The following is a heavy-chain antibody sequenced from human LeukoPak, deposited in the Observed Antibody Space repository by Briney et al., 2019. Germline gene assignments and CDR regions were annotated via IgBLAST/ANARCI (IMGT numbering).Heavy chain of an antibody. V-gene: IGHV4-34*01. CDR3: AKDTPPERYSYGFAHLVDY. Sequence: SETLSLTCAVYGGSFSGYYWSWIRQPPGKGLEWIGEINHSGSTNYNPSLKSRVTISVDTSKNQFSLKLSSVTAADTAVYYCAKDTPPERYSYGFAHLVDYWGQGTLVTVSS. D-gene: IGHD5-18*01. CDR2: INHSGST. J-gene: IGHJ4*02. CDR1: GGSFSGYY.